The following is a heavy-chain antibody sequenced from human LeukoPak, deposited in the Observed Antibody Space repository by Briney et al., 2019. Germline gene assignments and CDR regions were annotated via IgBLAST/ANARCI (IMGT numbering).Heavy chain of an antibody. D-gene: IGHD4-23*01. V-gene: IGHV3-53*01. CDR1: GFTVSSNY. J-gene: IGHJ6*03. CDR2: IYSGGST. CDR3: ARRWAYYYYMDV. Sequence: GGSLRLSYAASGFTVSSNYMSWVRQAQGKGLEWVSVIYSGGSTYYADSVKGRFTISRDNSKNTLYLQMNSLRAEDTAVYYCARRWAYYYYMDVWGKGTTVTVSS.